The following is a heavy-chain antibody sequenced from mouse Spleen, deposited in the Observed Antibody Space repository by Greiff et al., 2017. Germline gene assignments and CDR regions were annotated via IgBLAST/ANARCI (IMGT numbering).Heavy chain of an antibody. CDR3: VRQDAYAMDY. CDR1: GFTFSSYA. Sequence: DVKLVESGGGLVKPGGSLKLSCAASGFTFSSYAMSWVRQTPEKRLEWVATISSGGSYTYYPDSVKGRFTISRDNARNIMYLQMSSLRSEDTAMYYCVRQDAYAMDYWGQGTSVTVSS. CDR2: ISSGGSYT. V-gene: IGHV5-9-3*01. J-gene: IGHJ4*01.